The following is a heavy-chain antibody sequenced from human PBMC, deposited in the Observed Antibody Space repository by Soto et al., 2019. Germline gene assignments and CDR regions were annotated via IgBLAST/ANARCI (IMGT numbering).Heavy chain of an antibody. Sequence: QIQLVQSAAEVKKPGASVKVSCKTPGYTFVSYGISWVRQAPGQGLEWMGWISPYNGNTYFAQRFRGRVALTTDSSSGIVYMDLGSLKTDDTAVYYCARDQSFFDSSGSYDFWGQGTLITVSS. D-gene: IGHD3-22*01. CDR2: ISPYNGNT. CDR3: ARDQSFFDSSGSYDF. CDR1: GYTFVSYG. V-gene: IGHV1-18*04. J-gene: IGHJ4*02.